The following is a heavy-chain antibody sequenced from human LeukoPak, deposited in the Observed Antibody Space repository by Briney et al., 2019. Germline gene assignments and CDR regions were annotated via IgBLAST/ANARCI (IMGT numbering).Heavy chain of an antibody. D-gene: IGHD2-2*01. CDR2: INWSGGST. CDR1: GFAFDEHG. Sequence: GGSLRLSCTAPGFAFDEHGMSRVRQVPGKGLEWVSGINWSGGSTGYADPLRGRFTISRDNAKNSLYLQMDSLRAEDTALYYCARAPITSPFYFDYWGQGTLVTVSS. CDR3: ARAPITSPFYFDY. J-gene: IGHJ4*02. V-gene: IGHV3-20*04.